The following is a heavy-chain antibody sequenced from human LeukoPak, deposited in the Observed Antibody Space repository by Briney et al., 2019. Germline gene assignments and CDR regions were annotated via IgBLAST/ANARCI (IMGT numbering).Heavy chain of an antibody. CDR1: GFTVSSNY. CDR3: ARVYPEHYYDSSGYSYYFDY. Sequence: GGSLRLSCAASGFTVSSNYMSWVRQAPGKGLEWVSVIYSGGSTYYADSVKGRFTISRDNSKNTLYLQMNSLRAEDTAVYYCARVYPEHYYDSSGYSYYFDYWGQGTLVTVSS. J-gene: IGHJ4*02. V-gene: IGHV3-53*01. D-gene: IGHD3-22*01. CDR2: IYSGGST.